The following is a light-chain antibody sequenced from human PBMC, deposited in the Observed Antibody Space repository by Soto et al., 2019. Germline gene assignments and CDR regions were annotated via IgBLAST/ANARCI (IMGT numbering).Light chain of an antibody. CDR2: EVS. J-gene: IGLJ1*01. Sequence: QSALTQPASVSGSPGQSITISCTGTSSDVGGYNSVSWYQQHPGKAPKLMIYEVSNRPSGVYNRFSGSKSGNTASLTISGLQAEDEADYYCSSYTTSSTLLYVFGTGTKLTV. CDR1: SSDVGGYNS. CDR3: SSYTTSSTLLYV. V-gene: IGLV2-14*01.